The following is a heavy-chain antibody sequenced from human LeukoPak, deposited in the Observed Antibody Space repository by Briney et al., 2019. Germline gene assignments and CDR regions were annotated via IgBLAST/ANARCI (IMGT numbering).Heavy chain of an antibody. CDR3: ARAFIAAAEDY. CDR2: IYSGGST. V-gene: IGHV3-66*01. D-gene: IGHD6-13*01. Sequence: GGSLRLSCAASGFTVSSNYMSWVRQAPGKGLEWVSVIYSGGSTYYADSVKGRFTISRDNSKNTLYLQMNSLRAEDTAVYYCARAFIAAAEDYWGQGTLVTVSS. CDR1: GFTVSSNY. J-gene: IGHJ4*02.